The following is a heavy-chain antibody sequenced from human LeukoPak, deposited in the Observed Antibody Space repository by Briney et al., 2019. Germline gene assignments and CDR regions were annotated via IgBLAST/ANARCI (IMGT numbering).Heavy chain of an antibody. CDR3: ANYRKGQGTGPVYYFDY. V-gene: IGHV3-23*01. CDR2: ISGSVGST. J-gene: IGHJ4*02. Sequence: GGSLRLSCAASGFTFSSYAMSWVRQAPGKGLEWVSAISGSVGSTYYADSVKGRFTISRDNSKNTLYLQMNSPRAQPTAVYYCANYRKGQGTGPVYYFDYWGQGTLVTVSS. CDR1: GFTFSSYA. D-gene: IGHD1-1*01.